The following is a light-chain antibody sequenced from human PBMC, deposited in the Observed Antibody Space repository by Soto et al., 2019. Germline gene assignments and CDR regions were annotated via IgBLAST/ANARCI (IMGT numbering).Light chain of an antibody. J-gene: IGKJ1*01. CDR3: QQYNNWPRT. V-gene: IGKV3-15*01. CDR2: GAS. CDR1: QSVSSSY. Sequence: EIVLTQSPGTLSLSPGERATLSCRVSQSVSSSYLAWYQQKPGQAPRLLIYGASTRATGIPARFSGSGSGTEFTLTISSLQSEDFVVYYCQQYNNWPRTFGQGTKVDIK.